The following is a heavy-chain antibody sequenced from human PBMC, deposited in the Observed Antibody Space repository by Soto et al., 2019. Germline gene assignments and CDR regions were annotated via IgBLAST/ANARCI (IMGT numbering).Heavy chain of an antibody. D-gene: IGHD7-27*01. CDR2: ISGSGGST. CDR1: GFTFSSYA. CDR3: AKDQEKKLGIPLGDYYYGMDV. J-gene: IGHJ6*02. V-gene: IGHV3-23*01. Sequence: GGSLRLSCAASGFTFSSYAMSWVRQAPGKGLEWVSAISGSGGSTYYADSVKGRFTISRDNSKNTLYLQMNSLRAEDTAVYYCAKDQEKKLGIPLGDYYYGMDVWGQGTTVTVSS.